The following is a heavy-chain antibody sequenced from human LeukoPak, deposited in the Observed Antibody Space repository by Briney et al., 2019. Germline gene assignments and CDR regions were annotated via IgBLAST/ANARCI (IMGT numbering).Heavy chain of an antibody. J-gene: IGHJ5*02. CDR1: GGSITSDY. Sequence: PSETLSLTCTVSGGSITSDYWSWIRQPPGKGLEWIGYRSYIGSIHYNPSLKTRVTISVDTSKNQFSLKLTSVTAADTAVYFCARRGSAWYEDNWFDPWGQGTLVTVSS. CDR2: RSYIGSI. V-gene: IGHV4-59*08. D-gene: IGHD6-19*01. CDR3: ARRGSAWYEDNWFDP.